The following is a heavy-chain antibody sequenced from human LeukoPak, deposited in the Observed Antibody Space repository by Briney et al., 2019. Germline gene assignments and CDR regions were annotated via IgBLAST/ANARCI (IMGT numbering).Heavy chain of an antibody. Sequence: GGSLRLSCAASGFTFSSYAMHWVRQAPGKGLEWVSSISSSSSYIYYADSVKGRFTISRDNAKNSLYLQMNSLRAEDTAVYYCARDAGAVAAYSAEYFQHWGQGTLVTVSS. V-gene: IGHV3-21*01. J-gene: IGHJ1*01. CDR2: ISSSSSYI. D-gene: IGHD6-19*01. CDR3: ARDAGAVAAYSAEYFQH. CDR1: GFTFSSYA.